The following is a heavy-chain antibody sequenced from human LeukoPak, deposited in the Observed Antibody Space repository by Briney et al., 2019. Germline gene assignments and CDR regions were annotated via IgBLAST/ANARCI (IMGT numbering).Heavy chain of an antibody. D-gene: IGHD5-12*01. CDR2: IIPIFGTA. Sequence: ASVKVSCKASGGTFSSYAISWVRQAPGQGLEWMGGIIPIFGTANYAQKFQGRVTITADESTSTAYMELSSLRSEDTAVYYCARTEGGYDYHPFDYWGQGTLVTVSS. J-gene: IGHJ4*02. CDR3: ARTEGGYDYHPFDY. V-gene: IGHV1-69*13. CDR1: GGTFSSYA.